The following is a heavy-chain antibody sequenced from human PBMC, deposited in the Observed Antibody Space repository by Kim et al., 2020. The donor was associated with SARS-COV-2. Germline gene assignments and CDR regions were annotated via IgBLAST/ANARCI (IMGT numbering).Heavy chain of an antibody. CDR2: IYHSGST. V-gene: IGHV4-31*03. Sequence: SETLSLTCTVSGGSISSGGYYWSWIRQHPGKGLEWIGYIYHSGSTYYNPSLKSRVTISVDTSKNQFSLKLSSVTAADTAVYYCARWSLLVRLSVAFDIWGQGTMVTVSS. D-gene: IGHD2-15*01. CDR3: ARWSLLVRLSVAFDI. CDR1: GGSISSGGYY. J-gene: IGHJ3*02.